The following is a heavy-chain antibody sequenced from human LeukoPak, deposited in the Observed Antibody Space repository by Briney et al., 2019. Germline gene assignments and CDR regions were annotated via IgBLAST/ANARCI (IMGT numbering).Heavy chain of an antibody. Sequence: PGGSLRLSCAASGFXFSRYVMHWVRQAPGKGLEWVSVIWDDGINKHYADSVKGRFTISRDNAKNSLYLQMNSLRVEDTAVYYCARVNDYVWVTYRPYYFDYWGQGTPVTVSS. CDR3: ARVNDYVWVTYRPYYFDY. D-gene: IGHD3-16*02. J-gene: IGHJ4*02. CDR2: IWDDGINK. CDR1: GFXFSRYV. V-gene: IGHV3-33*03.